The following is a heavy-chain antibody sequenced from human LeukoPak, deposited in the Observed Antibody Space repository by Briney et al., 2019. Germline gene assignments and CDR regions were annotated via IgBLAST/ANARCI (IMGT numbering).Heavy chain of an antibody. CDR2: IWYDGSDK. CDR1: GFTFDDYG. Sequence: GGSLRLSCAASGFTFDDYGMHWVRQAPGKGLEWVAVIWYDGSDKYYTDSVKGRFTISRDNSKNTLYLQMNSLRAEDTAIYYCARAGDAFDIWGQGTMVTVSS. CDR3: ARAGDAFDI. J-gene: IGHJ3*02. V-gene: IGHV3-33*08.